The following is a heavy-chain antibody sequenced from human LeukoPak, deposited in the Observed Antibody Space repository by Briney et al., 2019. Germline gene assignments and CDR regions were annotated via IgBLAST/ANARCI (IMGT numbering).Heavy chain of an antibody. D-gene: IGHD3-22*01. J-gene: IGHJ4*02. CDR2: IYPGDSDT. Sequence: GESLKISCTGPGYSFTSYWIGWVRQMPGKGLEWMGIIYPGDSDTRYSPSFQGQVTISADKSISTAYLQWSSLKASDTAMYYCASNYDSSGYAFDYWGQGTLVTVSS. V-gene: IGHV5-51*01. CDR1: GYSFTSYW. CDR3: ASNYDSSGYAFDY.